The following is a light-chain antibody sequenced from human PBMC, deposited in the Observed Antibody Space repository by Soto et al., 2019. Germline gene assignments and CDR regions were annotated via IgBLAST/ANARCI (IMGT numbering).Light chain of an antibody. Sequence: QPVLTQSPSASASLGASVKLTCTLSSGHSSYAIAWHQQQPEKGPRYLMKLSSDGSHSKGDGIPDRFSGSSPGAERYLTIPSLQSEDEADYYCQTWDTGARVVFGGGTKLTVL. CDR3: QTWDTGARVV. V-gene: IGLV4-69*01. J-gene: IGLJ2*01. CDR1: SGHSSYA. CDR2: LSSDGSH.